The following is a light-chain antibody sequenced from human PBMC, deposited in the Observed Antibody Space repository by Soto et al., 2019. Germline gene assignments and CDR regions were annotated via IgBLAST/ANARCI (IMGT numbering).Light chain of an antibody. CDR3: QHYGRSTRT. V-gene: IGKV3-20*01. J-gene: IGKJ1*01. Sequence: EIVLTQSPGTLSLSPGERATLSCRASQSVSSSYLAWYQQRLGQAPRLLIYGASSRATGIPDRFSGSGSVTDFTLTISRLEPEDFAVYYCQHYGRSTRTFGQWTKVDIK. CDR2: GAS. CDR1: QSVSSSY.